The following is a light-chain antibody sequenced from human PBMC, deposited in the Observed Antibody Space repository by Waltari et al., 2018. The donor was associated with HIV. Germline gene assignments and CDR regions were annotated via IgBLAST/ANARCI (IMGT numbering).Light chain of an antibody. V-gene: IGKV3-20*01. CDR1: QSVSSSY. CDR3: QQYGSSPVT. J-gene: IGKJ1*01. Sequence: EIVLTQSPGTLSLSPGERATLSCRASQSVSSSYLAWYQQKPGQAPRLLIECASSRATGIPDRCSGSGSGTDFTLTISRLEPEDFAVYYCQQYGSSPVTFGQGTKVEIK. CDR2: CAS.